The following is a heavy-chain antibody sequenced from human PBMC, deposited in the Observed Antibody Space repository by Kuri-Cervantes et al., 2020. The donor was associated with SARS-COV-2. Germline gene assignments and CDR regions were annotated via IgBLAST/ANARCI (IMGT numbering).Heavy chain of an antibody. Sequence: GGSLRLSCAASGFTFSSYAMHWVRQAPGKGLEWVAVISYDGSNKYYADSVKGRFTISRDNSKNTLYLQMNSLRAEDTAVYYCARDYPYCSSTSCFDYGMDVWGQGTTVTVSS. V-gene: IGHV3-30*04. CDR2: ISYDGSNK. CDR1: GFTFSSYA. CDR3: ARDYPYCSSTSCFDYGMDV. J-gene: IGHJ6*02. D-gene: IGHD2-2*01.